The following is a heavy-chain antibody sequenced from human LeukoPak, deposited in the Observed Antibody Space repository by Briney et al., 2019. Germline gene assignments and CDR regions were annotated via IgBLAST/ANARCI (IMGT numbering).Heavy chain of an antibody. Sequence: PGGSLRLSCAASGFTFDDYAMHWVRQAPGKGLEWVSLISGDGGSTYYADSVKGRFTISRDNSKNSLYLQMNSLRTEDTALYYCAKGAFGYDILTDGYYYMDVWGKGTTVTVSS. D-gene: IGHD3-9*01. J-gene: IGHJ6*03. V-gene: IGHV3-43*02. CDR3: AKGAFGYDILTDGYYYMDV. CDR1: GFTFDDYA. CDR2: ISGDGGST.